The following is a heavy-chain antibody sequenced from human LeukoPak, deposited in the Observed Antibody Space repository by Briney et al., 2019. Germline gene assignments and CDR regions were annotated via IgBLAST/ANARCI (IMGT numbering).Heavy chain of an antibody. D-gene: IGHD5-18*01. CDR1: GYSFTSYW. V-gene: IGHV5-51*01. CDR2: IYPGDSDT. CDR3: ARRWPGTAMVRDAFDI. J-gene: IGHJ3*02. Sequence: GESLKISCKGSGYSFTSYWIGWVRQMPGKGLEWMGIIYPGDSDTRYSPSFQGQVTISADESISTAYLQWSSLKASDTAMYYCARRWPGTAMVRDAFDIWGQGTMVTVSS.